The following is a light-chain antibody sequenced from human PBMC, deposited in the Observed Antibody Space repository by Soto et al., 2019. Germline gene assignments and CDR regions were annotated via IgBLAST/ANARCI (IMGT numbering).Light chain of an antibody. Sequence: QSVLTQPASVSGSPGQSITISCTATSSVFGIYDLVSWYQQYPGKAPKVIIFEGSKRPSGVSDRFSGSTSGNTASLTISGLHAEDEAHYHCCSYAGNRTFVFGGGTKGTVL. V-gene: IGLV2-23*03. CDR2: EGS. J-gene: IGLJ2*01. CDR3: CSYAGNRTFV. CDR1: SSVFGIYDL.